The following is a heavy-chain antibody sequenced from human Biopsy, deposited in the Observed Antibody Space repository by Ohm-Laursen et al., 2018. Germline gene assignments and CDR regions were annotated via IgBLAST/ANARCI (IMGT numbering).Heavy chain of an antibody. Sequence: SLRLSCTASGFRFSLYSMNWVRQAPGKGLEWVSSIENSENYTYYADSVKGRFTISRDSSKNTLYLQMNSLRVEDTAVYYCARGPSGVATIGRGQGTLVTVSS. CDR1: GFRFSLYS. D-gene: IGHD5-24*01. CDR2: IENSENYT. CDR3: ARGPSGVATIG. J-gene: IGHJ4*02. V-gene: IGHV3-21*01.